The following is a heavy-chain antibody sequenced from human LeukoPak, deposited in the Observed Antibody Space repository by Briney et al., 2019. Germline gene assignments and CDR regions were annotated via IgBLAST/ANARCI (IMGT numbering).Heavy chain of an antibody. CDR2: FNHSGST. CDR1: GGSFSGYS. Sequence: SETLSLNCAVYGGSFSGYSWTWIRQPPGKGLEWIGEFNHSGSTYYNPSLKSRVTISVDTSKNQFSLKLRSVTAADTAVYYCARVVQSTDSSGFYLPEYFQHWGQGTLVTVSS. D-gene: IGHD3-22*01. V-gene: IGHV4-34*01. J-gene: IGHJ1*01. CDR3: ARVVQSTDSSGFYLPEYFQH.